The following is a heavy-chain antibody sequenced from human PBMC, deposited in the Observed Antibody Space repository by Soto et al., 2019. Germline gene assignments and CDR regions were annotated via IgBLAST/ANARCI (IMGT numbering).Heavy chain of an antibody. CDR3: ASSGYSYYYYGMDV. CDR2: IWYDGSNK. J-gene: IGHJ6*02. CDR1: GFTFSNAW. V-gene: IGHV3-33*08. D-gene: IGHD3-22*01. Sequence: GGSLRLSCAASGFTFSNAWMNWVRQAPGKGLEWVAVIWYDGSNKYYADSVKGRFTISRDNSKNTLYLQMNSLRAEDTAVYYCASSGYSYYYYGMDVWGQGTTVTVSS.